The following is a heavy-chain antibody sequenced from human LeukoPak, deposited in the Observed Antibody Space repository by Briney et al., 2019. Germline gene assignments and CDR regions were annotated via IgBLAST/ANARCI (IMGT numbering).Heavy chain of an antibody. D-gene: IGHD3-22*01. CDR3: ATSRPYDSSGYYVFDY. CDR2: FDPEDGET. CDR1: GYTLTELS. J-gene: IGHJ4*02. V-gene: IGHV1-24*01. Sequence: ASVKVSCKVSGYTLTELSMHWVRQAPGKGLEWMGGFDPEDGETIYAQKFQGRVTMTEDTSTDTAYMELSSLRSEDTAVYYCATSRPYDSSGYYVFDYWGQGTLVTVSS.